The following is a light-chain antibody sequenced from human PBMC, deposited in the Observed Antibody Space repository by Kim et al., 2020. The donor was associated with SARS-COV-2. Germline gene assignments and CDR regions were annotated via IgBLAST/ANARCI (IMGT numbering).Light chain of an antibody. V-gene: IGLV2-14*01. CDR3: SSYTSSSTSGV. J-gene: IGLJ3*02. CDR2: DVS. Sequence: QSALTQPASVSGSPGQSITISCTGTSSDVGGYNYVSWYQQHPGKAPKLMIYDVSKRPSGVSNRFSGSKSGNTASLTISGLQVEDEADYYCSSYTSSSTSGVFGGGTQLTVL. CDR1: SSDVGGYNY.